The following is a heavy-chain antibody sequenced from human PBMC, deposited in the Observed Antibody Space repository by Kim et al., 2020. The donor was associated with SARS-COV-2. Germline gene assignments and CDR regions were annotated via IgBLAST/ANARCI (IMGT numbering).Heavy chain of an antibody. Sequence: ASVKVSCKASGYTFTSYYMHWVRQAPGQGLEWMGIINPSGGSTSYAQKFQGRVTMTRDTSTSTVYMELSSLRSEDTAVYYCARAGEKWELLEGSTYNWFDPWGQGTLVTVSS. CDR1: GYTFTSYY. CDR3: ARAGEKWELLEGSTYNWFDP. J-gene: IGHJ5*02. V-gene: IGHV1-46*01. D-gene: IGHD1-26*01. CDR2: INPSGGST.